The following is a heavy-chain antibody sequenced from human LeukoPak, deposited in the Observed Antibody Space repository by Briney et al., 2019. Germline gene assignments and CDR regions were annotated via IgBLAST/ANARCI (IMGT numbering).Heavy chain of an antibody. CDR2: ISSSSSTI. CDR3: ARDHSYDSSGYSDAFDI. D-gene: IGHD3-22*01. CDR1: GFTFSSYS. J-gene: IGHJ3*02. Sequence: GGSLRLSCAASGFTFSSYSMNWVRQAPGKGLEWVSYISSSSSTIYYADSVKGRFTISRDNAKNSLYLQMNSLRAEDTAVYYCARDHSYDSSGYSDAFDIWGQGTMVTVSS. V-gene: IGHV3-48*01.